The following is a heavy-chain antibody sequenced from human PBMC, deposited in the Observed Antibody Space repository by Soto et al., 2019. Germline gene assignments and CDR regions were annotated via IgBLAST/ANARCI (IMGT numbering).Heavy chain of an antibody. Sequence: SQTLSLTCAISGHSVSSNSAAWTWIRQSPSRVLEWLGRTYYRSKWYNDYAVSVKRRITINPDTSKNQFSLQLNSVTPEDTAVYYCARELTDAVAGPYFAYWGQGTLVTVSS. D-gene: IGHD6-19*01. J-gene: IGHJ4*02. CDR3: ARELTDAVAGPYFAY. CDR2: TYYRSKWYN. V-gene: IGHV6-1*01. CDR1: GHSVSSNSAA.